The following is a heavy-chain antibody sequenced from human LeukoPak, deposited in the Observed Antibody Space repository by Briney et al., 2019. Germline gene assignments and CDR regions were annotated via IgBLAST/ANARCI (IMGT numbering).Heavy chain of an antibody. D-gene: IGHD4-17*01. J-gene: IGHJ4*02. CDR2: IYYSGST. Sequence: SETLSLTCAVYGGSISSYYWSWIRQPPGKGLEWIGYIYYSGSTNYNPSLKSRVTISVDTSKNQFSLKLSSVTAADTAVYYCASSLPGATVPYYWGQGTLVTVSS. CDR3: ASSLPGATVPYY. V-gene: IGHV4-59*08. CDR1: GGSISSYY.